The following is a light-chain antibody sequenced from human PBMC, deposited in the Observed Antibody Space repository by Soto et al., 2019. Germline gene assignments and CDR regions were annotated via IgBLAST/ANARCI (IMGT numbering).Light chain of an antibody. J-gene: IGKJ1*01. V-gene: IGKV2-40*01. CDR1: QSLFDSDDGNTY. Sequence: DILMTKNPLSLPVTPGEPASISCRSSQSLFDSDDGNTYLDWYLQKPGQSPQLLIYAASSLQSGVPSRFSGCGSGTDFTLTISSLQPEDFATYYCQQSYSTPPTSGHGTKVDIK. CDR3: QQSYSTPPT. CDR2: AAS.